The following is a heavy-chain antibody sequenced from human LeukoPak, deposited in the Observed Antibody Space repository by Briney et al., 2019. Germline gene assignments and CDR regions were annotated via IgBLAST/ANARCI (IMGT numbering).Heavy chain of an antibody. CDR1: GFTFSSYA. J-gene: IGHJ5*02. Sequence: GRSLRLSCAASGFTFSSYAMHWVRQAPGKGLEWVAVISYDGSNKYYADSVKGRFTISRDNSKNTLYLQMNSLRAADTAVYYCAKGGLRDGYSYASWGQGTLITVSS. D-gene: IGHD5-24*01. CDR2: ISYDGSNK. CDR3: AKGGLRDGYSYAS. V-gene: IGHV3-30-3*01.